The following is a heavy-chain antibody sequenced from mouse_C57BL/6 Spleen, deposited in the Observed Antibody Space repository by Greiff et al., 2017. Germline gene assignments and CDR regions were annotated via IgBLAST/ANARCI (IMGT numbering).Heavy chain of an antibody. J-gene: IGHJ4*01. CDR3: ARDLGRYYYAMDY. V-gene: IGHV5-17*01. CDR2: ISSGSSTI. CDR1: GFTFSDYG. Sequence: EVMLVESGGGLVKPGGSLKLSCAASGFTFSDYGMHWVRQAPEKGLEWVAYISSGSSTIYYADTVKGRFTISRDNAKNTLFLQMTSLRSEDTAMYYCARDLGRYYYAMDYWGQGTSVTVSS. D-gene: IGHD4-1*01.